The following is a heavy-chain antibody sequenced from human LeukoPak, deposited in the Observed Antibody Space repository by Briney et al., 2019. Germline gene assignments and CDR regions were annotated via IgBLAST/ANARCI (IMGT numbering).Heavy chain of an antibody. Sequence: ASLKVSCKASGYTFTDYYMHWVRQAPGQGLEWMGWINPTSGGTNYARKFQGRVTMTRDTSISTAYMELSRLRSDDTAVYYCARASYYYDSSGYPGYYFDYWGQGTLVTVSS. CDR3: ARASYYYDSSGYPGYYFDY. J-gene: IGHJ4*02. CDR2: INPTSGGT. CDR1: GYTFTDYY. D-gene: IGHD3-22*01. V-gene: IGHV1-2*02.